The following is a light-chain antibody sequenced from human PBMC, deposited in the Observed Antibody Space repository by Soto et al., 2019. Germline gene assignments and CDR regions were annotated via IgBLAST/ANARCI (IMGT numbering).Light chain of an antibody. CDR2: EVS. Sequence: QSALTQPAYVSGSPGQSITVSCTGTCSDVGGYAYVSWYQKYPGKAPKLVISEVSKRPSGVSHRFSGSRSGNTAYLTISGLQAEEDADYYCSSYTSSTSPVLGGGTKLTVL. CDR1: CSDVGGYAY. J-gene: IGLJ2*01. CDR3: SSYTSSTSPV. V-gene: IGLV2-14*01.